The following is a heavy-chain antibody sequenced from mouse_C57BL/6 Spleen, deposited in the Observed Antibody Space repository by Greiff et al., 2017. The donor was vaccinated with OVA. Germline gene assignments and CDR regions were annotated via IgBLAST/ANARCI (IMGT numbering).Heavy chain of an antibody. CDR2: ISYDGSN. J-gene: IGHJ4*01. Sequence: EVQLQESGPGLVKPSQSLSLTCSVTGYSITSGYYWNWIRQFPGNKLEWMGYISYDGSNNYNPSLKNRISITRDTSKNQFFLKLNSVTTEDTATYYCAREGANYYAMDYWGQGTSVTVSS. CDR3: AREGANYYAMDY. D-gene: IGHD3-1*01. V-gene: IGHV3-6*01. CDR1: GYSITSGYY.